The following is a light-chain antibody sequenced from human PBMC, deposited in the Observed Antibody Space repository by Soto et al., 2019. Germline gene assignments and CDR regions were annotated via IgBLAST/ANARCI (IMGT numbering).Light chain of an antibody. V-gene: IGLV4-69*01. Sequence: QSVLTQSPSASASLGASVKLTCTLSSGHSIYAIAWHQQQPEKGPRYLMKLNSDGSHSKGDGIPDRFSGSSSGAERYLTISSLQSEDEADYYCQTWGTGIQVFGGGTKLTVL. CDR2: LNSDGSH. CDR3: QTWGTGIQV. CDR1: SGHSIYA. J-gene: IGLJ3*02.